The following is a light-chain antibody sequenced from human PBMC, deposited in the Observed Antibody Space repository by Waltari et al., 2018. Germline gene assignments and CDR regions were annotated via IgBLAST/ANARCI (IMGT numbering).Light chain of an antibody. J-gene: IGLJ3*02. CDR3: AAWDDSLSGRV. CDR1: NSNIGSHN. V-gene: IGLV1-47*01. CDR2: KNN. Sequence: QSVLTQPPSASGTPGQGVIISCSGSNSNIGSHNLYWYQHLPGTAPKLLIYKNNRRPSGGPDRFSGSKSGTSASLAISGLRSEDEADYYCAAWDDSLSGRVFGGGTKLTVL.